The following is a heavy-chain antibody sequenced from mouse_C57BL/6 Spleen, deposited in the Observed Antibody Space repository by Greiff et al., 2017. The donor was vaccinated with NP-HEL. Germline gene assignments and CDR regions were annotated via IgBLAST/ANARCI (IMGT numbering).Heavy chain of an antibody. Sequence: EVQLQQSGPELVKPGASVKISCKASGYSFTGYYMNWVKQSPEKSLEWIGEINPSTGGTTYNQKFKAKATLTVDKSSSTAYMQRKSLTSEDSAVYYCARSTTVVPYYFDYWGQGTTLTVSS. V-gene: IGHV1-42*01. D-gene: IGHD1-1*01. CDR2: INPSTGGT. CDR1: GYSFTGYY. CDR3: ARSTTVVPYYFDY. J-gene: IGHJ2*01.